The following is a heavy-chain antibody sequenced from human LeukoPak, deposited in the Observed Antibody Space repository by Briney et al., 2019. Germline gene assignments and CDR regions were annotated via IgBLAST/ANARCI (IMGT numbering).Heavy chain of an antibody. V-gene: IGHV5-51*01. D-gene: IGHD1-7*01. CDR2: IYPGDSDT. Sequence: GESLKISCKGSGYSFTSYWIGWVRQMPGKGLEWMGIIYPGDSDTRYSPSFQGQVTISADKSISTAYLQWSSLKASDTAMYYCARQLRITGTDPYFDYWGQGTLVTVSS. CDR1: GYSFTSYW. CDR3: ARQLRITGTDPYFDY. J-gene: IGHJ4*02.